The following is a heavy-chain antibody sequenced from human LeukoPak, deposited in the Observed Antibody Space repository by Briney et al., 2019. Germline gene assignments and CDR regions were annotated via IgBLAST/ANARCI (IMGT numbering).Heavy chain of an antibody. J-gene: IGHJ4*02. CDR1: GFTFSSYA. CDR3: AKVRGLYRGSYVFDY. V-gene: IGHV3-23*01. Sequence: GGSLRLSCAASGFTFSSYAMSWVRQAPGKGLEWVSGISVSGDSTYYADSVKGRFTISRDNSKNTLYLLMNSLRAEDTAVYYCAKVRGLYRGSYVFDYWGQGTLVTVSS. CDR2: ISVSGDST. D-gene: IGHD1-26*01.